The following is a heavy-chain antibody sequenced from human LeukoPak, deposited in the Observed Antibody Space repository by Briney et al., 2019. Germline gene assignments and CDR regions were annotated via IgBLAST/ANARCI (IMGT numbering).Heavy chain of an antibody. D-gene: IGHD1-26*01. J-gene: IGHJ4*02. V-gene: IGHV1-2*02. CDR3: ARHRNSQSTGAGDY. Sequence: ASVKVSCKASGYTVAAYYLHWVRQAPGQGLEWMGWINPNTGGPFYAQRFQGRVTMTWDTSISTAYMELTRVTSDDTAIYYCARHRNSQSTGAGDYWGQGTLLTVPS. CDR2: INPNTGGP. CDR1: GYTVAAYY.